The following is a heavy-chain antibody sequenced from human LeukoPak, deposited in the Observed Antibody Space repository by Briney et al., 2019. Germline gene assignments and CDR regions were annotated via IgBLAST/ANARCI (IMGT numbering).Heavy chain of an antibody. J-gene: IGHJ4*02. D-gene: IGHD6-6*01. Sequence: SETLSLTCTVSGSSISTYYWSWIRRPPGKGLEWIAYIHASGPTNYNPSLKSRITISVDTSKNQFSLKLSSVTAADTAVYYCARHDAGIAARPFGNWGQGTLVTVSS. CDR2: IHASGPT. V-gene: IGHV4-4*09. CDR1: GSSISTYY. CDR3: ARHDAGIAARPFGN.